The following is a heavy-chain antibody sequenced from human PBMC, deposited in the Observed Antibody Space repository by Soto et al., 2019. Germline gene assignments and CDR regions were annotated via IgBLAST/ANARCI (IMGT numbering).Heavy chain of an antibody. D-gene: IGHD6-19*01. Sequence: EVQLLESGGGLVQPGGSLRLSCAASGFTFSNYAMNWVRQAPGKGLEWVSVISGSGGSTYYADSVKGRFTISRDNSKNTLYLQMNSLRAEDTAVDYCARRSSGWYFDYWGQGTLVTVSS. J-gene: IGHJ4*02. CDR1: GFTFSNYA. V-gene: IGHV3-23*01. CDR3: ARRSSGWYFDY. CDR2: ISGSGGST.